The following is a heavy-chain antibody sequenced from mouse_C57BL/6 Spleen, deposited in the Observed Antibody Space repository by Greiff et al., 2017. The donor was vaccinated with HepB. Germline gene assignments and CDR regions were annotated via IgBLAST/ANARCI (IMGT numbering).Heavy chain of an antibody. V-gene: IGHV1-26*01. D-gene: IGHD2-4*01. CDR1: GYTFTDYY. Sequence: VQLQQSGPELVKPGASVKISCKASGYTFTDYYMNWVKQSHGKSLEWIGDINPNNGGTSYNQKFKGKATLTVDKSSSTAYMELRSLTSEDSAVYYCARPGDDYDVWFAYWGQGTLVTVSA. CDR3: ARPGDDYDVWFAY. J-gene: IGHJ3*01. CDR2: INPNNGGT.